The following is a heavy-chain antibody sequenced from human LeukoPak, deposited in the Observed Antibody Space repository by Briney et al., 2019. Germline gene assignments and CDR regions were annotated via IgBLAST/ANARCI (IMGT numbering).Heavy chain of an antibody. D-gene: IGHD2-2*01. V-gene: IGHV4-30-2*01. Sequence: TLSLTCTVSSGSISSGGYYWSWIRQPPGKGLEWIGYIYHSGSTYYNPSLKSRVTISVDRSKNQFSLKLSSVTAADTAVYYCARGRVAVVPAAIEGYYYYYMDVWGKGTTVTVSS. CDR1: SGSISSGGYY. J-gene: IGHJ6*03. CDR3: ARGRVAVVPAAIEGYYYYYMDV. CDR2: IYHSGST.